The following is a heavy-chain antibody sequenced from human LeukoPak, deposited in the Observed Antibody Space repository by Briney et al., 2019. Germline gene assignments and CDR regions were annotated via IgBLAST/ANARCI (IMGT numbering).Heavy chain of an antibody. D-gene: IGHD5-18*01. CDR1: GYTFTSYY. V-gene: IGHV1-46*01. Sequence: ASVKVSCKASGYTFTSYYMHWVRQAPGQGFEWMGIINPSGGSTTYAQKFQGRVTVTRDTSTSTVYMEVSSLRSEDTAVYYCARGGYSYGSHDAFDIWGQGTMVTVSS. J-gene: IGHJ3*02. CDR2: INPSGGST. CDR3: ARGGYSYGSHDAFDI.